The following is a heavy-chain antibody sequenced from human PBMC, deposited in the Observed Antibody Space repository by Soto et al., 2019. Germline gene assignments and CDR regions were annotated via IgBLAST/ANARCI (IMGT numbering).Heavy chain of an antibody. CDR2: IIPIFGTA. D-gene: IGHD2-15*01. CDR3: ARKYCSGGICYRGYKNVYYFDD. Sequence: QVQLVQSGAEVKKPGSSVKVSCKASGGSFSSYAISWVRQAPGQGLEWMGGIIPIFGTANDAQKFQGRVRIAADETKSPAYMELRRLRSEDTAVYYCARKYCSGGICYRGYKNVYYFDDWGQGTLVTVSS. J-gene: IGHJ4*02. V-gene: IGHV1-69*01. CDR1: GGSFSSYA.